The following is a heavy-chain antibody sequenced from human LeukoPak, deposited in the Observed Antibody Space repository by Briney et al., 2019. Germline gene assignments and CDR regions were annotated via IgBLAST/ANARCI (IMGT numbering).Heavy chain of an antibody. Sequence: GGSLRLSCAASGFTFSSYWKSWVRQAPGKGLEWVANIKQDGSEKYYVDSVKGRFTISRDNAKNSLYLQMNSLRAEDTAVYYCARGSVRGYYGSGSYGFDYWGQGTLVTVSS. J-gene: IGHJ4*02. CDR1: GFTFSSYW. CDR2: IKQDGSEK. V-gene: IGHV3-7*01. D-gene: IGHD3-10*01. CDR3: ARGSVRGYYGSGSYGFDY.